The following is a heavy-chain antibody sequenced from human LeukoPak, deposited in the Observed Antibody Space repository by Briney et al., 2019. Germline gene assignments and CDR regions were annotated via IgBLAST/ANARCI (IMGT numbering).Heavy chain of an antibody. D-gene: IGHD6-13*01. CDR1: GFTFSRYW. J-gene: IGHJ4*02. V-gene: IGHV3-74*03. CDR2: ISPDGSTT. CDR3: TTVLSSNHYNLFDY. Sequence: GGSLRLSCAASGFTFSRYWMHWVRQAPGKGLMWVSRISPDGSTTLYADSVKGRFTISRDNAKNTLYLQMNSLGAEDTAVYYCTTVLSSNHYNLFDYWGQGTLVTVSS.